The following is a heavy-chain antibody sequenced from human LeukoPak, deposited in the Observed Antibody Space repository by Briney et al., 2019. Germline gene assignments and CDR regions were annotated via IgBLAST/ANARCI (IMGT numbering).Heavy chain of an antibody. J-gene: IGHJ4*02. CDR3: RWEPKY. CDR1: GFTVSNNY. CDR2: IYSGGST. Sequence: PGGSLRLSCAASGFTVSNNYMSCVRQTPGMGLEWVSLIYSGGSTYYADSVKGRFTISRDNSKNTLYLQMNSLRAEDTAVYYCRWEPKYWGQGTLVTVSS. D-gene: IGHD1-26*01. V-gene: IGHV3-66*01.